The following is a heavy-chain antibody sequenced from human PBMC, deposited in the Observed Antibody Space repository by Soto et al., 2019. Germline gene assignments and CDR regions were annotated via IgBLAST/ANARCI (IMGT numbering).Heavy chain of an antibody. CDR3: ARSRLHLDY. Sequence: GGSLRLSCAASGFTFSTYWMYWVRQAPGKGLVWVSRINSDGISASYADSVKGRFTISRDDAKNTLYLQMNSLRAEDTAVYYCARSRLHLDYWGQGTLVTVSS. D-gene: IGHD4-4*01. CDR2: INSDGISA. V-gene: IGHV3-74*01. J-gene: IGHJ4*02. CDR1: GFTFSTYW.